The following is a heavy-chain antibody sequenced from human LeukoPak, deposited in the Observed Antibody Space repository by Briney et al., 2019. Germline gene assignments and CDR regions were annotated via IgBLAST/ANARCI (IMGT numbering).Heavy chain of an antibody. D-gene: IGHD5-12*01. CDR3: ARGVATIVAYHMDV. CDR2: INPNSGGT. V-gene: IGHV1-2*02. J-gene: IGHJ6*03. Sequence: GASVKVSCKASGYTFTCYYMHWVRQAPGQGLEWMGWINPNSGGTNYAQKFQGRVTMTRDTSISTAYMELSRLRSDDTAVYYCARGVATIVAYHMDVWGKGTTVTVSS. CDR1: GYTFTCYY.